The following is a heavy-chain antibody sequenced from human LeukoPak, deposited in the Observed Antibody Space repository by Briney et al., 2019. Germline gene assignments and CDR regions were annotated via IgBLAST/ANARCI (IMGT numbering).Heavy chain of an antibody. J-gene: IGHJ5*01. D-gene: IGHD1-1*01. V-gene: IGHV4-39*02. Sequence: NPSDTLSLTCAVSGASISSSIHYWGWVRQPPGKGLEWIGSVYYSGGTYYNPSLESRLTISVDTSNNRFSLKLKSVTAADTAVFYCARVTTGSTTLDSWGQGILVTVSS. CDR1: GASISSSIHY. CDR2: VYYSGGT. CDR3: ARVTTGSTTLDS.